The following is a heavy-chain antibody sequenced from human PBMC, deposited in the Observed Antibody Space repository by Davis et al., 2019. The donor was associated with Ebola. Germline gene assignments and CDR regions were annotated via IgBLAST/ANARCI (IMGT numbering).Heavy chain of an antibody. CDR1: SDTISSSDYY. CDR3: ASLGDFWSGHYGD. J-gene: IGHJ4*02. Sequence: MPGGSLRLSCTVSSDTISSSDYYWGWIRQPPAKGLAWVASVYRSGSTYYNPSLESRVSISVDTSKNQFSLKMTTVTAADTAAYYCASLGDFWSGHYGDWGQGILVTVSS. CDR2: VYRSGST. D-gene: IGHD3-3*01. V-gene: IGHV4-39*01.